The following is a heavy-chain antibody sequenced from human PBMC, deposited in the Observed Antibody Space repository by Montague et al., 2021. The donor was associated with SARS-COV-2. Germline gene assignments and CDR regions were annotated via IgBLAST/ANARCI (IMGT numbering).Heavy chain of an antibody. CDR1: GGSISSFY. CDR3: ARQYSATLPAAY. CDR2: ISDSGST. J-gene: IGHJ4*02. Sequence: SETLSLTCTVSGGSISSFYWSWFRQPPGKGLEWIGYISDSGSTNYNPSLTSRVTMSVDTSKNQFSLKVNSVTAADTAVYYCARQYSATLPAAYWGQGTLVTVSS. V-gene: IGHV4-59*08. D-gene: IGHD4-11*01.